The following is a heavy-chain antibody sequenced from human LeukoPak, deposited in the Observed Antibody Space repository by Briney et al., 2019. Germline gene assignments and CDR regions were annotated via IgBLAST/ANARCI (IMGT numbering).Heavy chain of an antibody. CDR2: IIPIFGTA. Sequence: SVKVSCKASGGTFSSYAISWVRQALGQGLEWMGGIIPIFGTANYAQKFQGRVTITADESTSTAYMELSSLRSEDTAVYYCARQGIAAAGTSSNFDYWGQGTLVTVSS. V-gene: IGHV1-69*13. CDR3: ARQGIAAAGTSSNFDY. CDR1: GGTFSSYA. D-gene: IGHD6-13*01. J-gene: IGHJ4*02.